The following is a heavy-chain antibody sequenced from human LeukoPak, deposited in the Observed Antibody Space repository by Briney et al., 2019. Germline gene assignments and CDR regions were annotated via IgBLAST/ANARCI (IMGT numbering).Heavy chain of an antibody. V-gene: IGHV1-2*04. D-gene: IGHD2-2*01. Sequence: GASVKVSCKVSGYTLTELSMHWVRQAPGQGLEWMGWINPNSGGTNYAQKFQGWVTMTRGTSISTAYMELSRLRSDDTAVYYCARVGYCSSTSCYDWFDPWGQGTLVTVSS. CDR1: GYTLTELS. J-gene: IGHJ5*02. CDR3: ARVGYCSSTSCYDWFDP. CDR2: INPNSGGT.